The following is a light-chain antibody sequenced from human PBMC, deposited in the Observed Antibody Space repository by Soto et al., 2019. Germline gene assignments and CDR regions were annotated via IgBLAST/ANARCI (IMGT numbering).Light chain of an antibody. CDR1: QSVDNY. CDR2: AAS. Sequence: DIQMTQSPSSLSASVGDTVTLTCRASQSVDNYLKWYQQKPGKAPGLLIYAASTLQSGVPSRFSASGSAPDFNLRTPSPHPEDFETYYCQQNSNDTLTFGHGTKVDIK. CDR3: QQNSNDTLT. J-gene: IGKJ3*01. V-gene: IGKV1-39*01.